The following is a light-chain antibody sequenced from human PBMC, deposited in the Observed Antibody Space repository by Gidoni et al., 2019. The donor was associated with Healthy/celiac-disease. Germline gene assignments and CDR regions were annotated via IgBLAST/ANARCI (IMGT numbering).Light chain of an antibody. CDR3: HQSSSLPIT. Sequence: VLTQSPDFQSATLKEKVTITCRASQSVGSSLHWYQQKPDQSPKLLITHASQSFSGVPSRFSGSGSGTDFTLTINSLEAEDDATYYCHQSSSLPITFGQGTRLEIK. CDR2: HAS. V-gene: IGKV6-21*01. CDR1: QSVGSS. J-gene: IGKJ5*01.